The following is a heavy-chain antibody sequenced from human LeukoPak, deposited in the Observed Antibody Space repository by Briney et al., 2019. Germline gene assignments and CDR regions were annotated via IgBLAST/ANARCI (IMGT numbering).Heavy chain of an antibody. Sequence: PGGSLRLSCAASGFTFSSYEMNWVRQAPGKGLEWVSYISSSGSTIYYADSVKGRFTISRDNAKNSLYLQMNSLRAEDTAVYYCARRIVGATRWFDPWGQGTLVTVSS. V-gene: IGHV3-48*03. J-gene: IGHJ5*02. CDR3: ARRIVGATRWFDP. CDR1: GFTFSSYE. D-gene: IGHD1-26*01. CDR2: ISSSGSTI.